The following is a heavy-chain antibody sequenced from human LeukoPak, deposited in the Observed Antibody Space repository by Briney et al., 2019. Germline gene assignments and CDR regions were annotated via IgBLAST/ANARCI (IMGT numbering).Heavy chain of an antibody. Sequence: ASVKVSCKASGYTFTSYYMHWVRQAPGQGLEWMGIINPSGGSTSYAQKLQGRVTMTTDTSTSTAYMELRSLRSDDTAVYYCAREGLGELTLDCWGQGTLVTVSS. CDR3: AREGLGELTLDC. J-gene: IGHJ4*02. V-gene: IGHV1-46*01. D-gene: IGHD3-16*01. CDR1: GYTFTSYY. CDR2: INPSGGST.